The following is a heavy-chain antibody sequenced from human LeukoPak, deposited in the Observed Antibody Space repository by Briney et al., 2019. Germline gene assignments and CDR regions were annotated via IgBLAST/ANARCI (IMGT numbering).Heavy chain of an antibody. Sequence: ASVKVSCKASGYTFTGYYMHWVRQAPGQGLEWMGWINPNSGGTNYAQKFQGRVTMTRDTSISTAYMELSRLRSDDTAVYYCARDPLPYSSSWYGAFDIWGQGTMVTVSS. V-gene: IGHV1-2*02. CDR1: GYTFTGYY. CDR2: INPNSGGT. J-gene: IGHJ3*02. CDR3: ARDPLPYSSSWYGAFDI. D-gene: IGHD6-13*01.